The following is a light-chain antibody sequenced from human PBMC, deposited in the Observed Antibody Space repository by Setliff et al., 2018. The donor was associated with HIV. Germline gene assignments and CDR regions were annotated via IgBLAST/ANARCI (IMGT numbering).Light chain of an antibody. V-gene: IGLV2-11*01. CDR3: CSYAGSHTFV. CDR1: TSDVGGYNF. CDR2: DVI. J-gene: IGLJ1*01. Sequence: ALTQPRSVSGSPGQSVTIPCTGTTSDVGGYNFVSWYQHHPGKAPKLMIYDVIKRPSGVPDRFSGSKSGNTASLTISGLQAEDEADYYCCSYAGSHTFVFGTGTKVTVL.